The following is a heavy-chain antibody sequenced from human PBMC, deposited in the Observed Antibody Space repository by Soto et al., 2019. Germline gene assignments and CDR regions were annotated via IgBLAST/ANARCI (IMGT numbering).Heavy chain of an antibody. CDR1: GFTFSSYS. D-gene: IGHD2-2*01. CDR3: ARDGEIVVVPAATNDY. J-gene: IGHJ4*02. CDR2: ISSSSSYI. Sequence: GGSLRLSCAASGFTFSSYSMNWVRQAPGKGLEWVSSISSSSSYIYYADSVKGRFTISRDNAKNSLYLQMNSLRAEDTAVYYCARDGEIVVVPAATNDYWGQGTLGTVSS. V-gene: IGHV3-21*01.